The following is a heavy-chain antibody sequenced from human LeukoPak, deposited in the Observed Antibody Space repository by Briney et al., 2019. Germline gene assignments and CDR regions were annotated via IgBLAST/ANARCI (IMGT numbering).Heavy chain of an antibody. J-gene: IGHJ4*02. V-gene: IGHV3-23*01. CDR1: GFTFSSYA. D-gene: IGHD2-15*01. Sequence: GGSLRLSCAASGFTFSSYAMRWLRQAPGKGLEWVSAISGSGGSTYYADSVKGRFTISRDNSKNTLYLQMNSLRAEDTAVYYCAKGGDCSGGSCWGQGTLVTVSS. CDR2: ISGSGGST. CDR3: AKGGDCSGGSC.